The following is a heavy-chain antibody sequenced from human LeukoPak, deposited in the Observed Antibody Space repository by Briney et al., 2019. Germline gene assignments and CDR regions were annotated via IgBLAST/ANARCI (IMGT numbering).Heavy chain of an antibody. CDR1: GFTFNDYY. Sequence: SGGSLRLSCAASGFTFNDYYMSWIRQAPGKGLEWLSYINIGGTNTHYADSVKGRFTISRDNAKESLYLEMNNLRAEDTAVYYCATDGAGFDTWGQGVLVTVSS. J-gene: IGHJ5*02. CDR3: ATDGAGFDT. CDR2: INIGGTNT. V-gene: IGHV3-11*01.